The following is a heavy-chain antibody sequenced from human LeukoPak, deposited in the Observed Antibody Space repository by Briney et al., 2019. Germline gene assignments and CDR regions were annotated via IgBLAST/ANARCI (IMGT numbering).Heavy chain of an antibody. Sequence: GGSLRLSCAASGFTFSSYGMHWVRQAPGKGLEWVAVISYDGSNKYYADSVKGRFTISRDNAKNSLYLQMNSLRAEDTAVYYCARARDVPAIGMDVWGQGTTVTVSS. V-gene: IGHV3-30*03. CDR1: GFTFSSYG. J-gene: IGHJ6*02. CDR3: ARARDVPAIGMDV. CDR2: ISYDGSNK.